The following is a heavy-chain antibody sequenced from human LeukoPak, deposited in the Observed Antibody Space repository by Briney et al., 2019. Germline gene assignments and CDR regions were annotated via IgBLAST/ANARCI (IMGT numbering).Heavy chain of an antibody. J-gene: IGHJ4*02. CDR3: ARSPRGYPYYFDY. Sequence: SETLSLTCTVSGGSISSYYWSWIRRPPGKGLEWIGYIYYSGSTNYNPSLKSRVTISVDTSKNQFSLKLSSVTAADTAVYYCARSPRGYPYYFDYWGQGTLVTVSS. D-gene: IGHD2-15*01. CDR1: GGSISSYY. CDR2: IYYSGST. V-gene: IGHV4-59*01.